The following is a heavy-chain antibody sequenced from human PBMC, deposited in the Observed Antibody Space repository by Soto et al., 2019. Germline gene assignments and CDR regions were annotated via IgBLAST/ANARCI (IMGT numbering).Heavy chain of an antibody. CDR2: ISYDGSNK. Sequence: GGSLRLSCAASGFTFSSYGMHWVRQAPGKGLEWVAVISYDGSNKYYADSVKGRFTISRDNSKDTLYLQMNSLRAEDTAVYYCAKDEFASVAGTFHYSCQGTLLTVSS. J-gene: IGHJ4*02. D-gene: IGHD6-19*01. V-gene: IGHV3-30*18. CDR3: AKDEFASVAGTFHY. CDR1: GFTFSSYG.